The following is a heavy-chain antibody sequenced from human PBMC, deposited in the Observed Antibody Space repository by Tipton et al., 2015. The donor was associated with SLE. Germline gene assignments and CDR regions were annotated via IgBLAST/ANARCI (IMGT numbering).Heavy chain of an antibody. CDR3: ARQGIWFGELLPEYFQH. Sequence: QSGPEVKKPGESLKISCKGSGYSFTSYWIGWVRQMPGKGLEWMGIIYPGDSDTRYSPSFQGQVTISADKSISPAYLQWSSLKASDTAMYYCARQGIWFGELLPEYFQHWGQGTLVTVSS. J-gene: IGHJ1*01. CDR1: GYSFTSYW. CDR2: IYPGDSDT. D-gene: IGHD3-10*01. V-gene: IGHV5-51*01.